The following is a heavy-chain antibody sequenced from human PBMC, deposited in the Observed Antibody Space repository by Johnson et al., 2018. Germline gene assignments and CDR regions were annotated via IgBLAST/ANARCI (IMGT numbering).Heavy chain of an antibody. Sequence: QVQLVQSEAEVKKPGASVKLSCKASGYSFTNYAIHWLRQAPGQRLEWMGWINTGNGVTKYSQKFQDRVTITRDTSASTAYMELGSLKYEDTAVYYCARVLPRLGITGPNWFDFWGQGTLITVSS. V-gene: IGHV1-3*04. CDR1: GYSFTNYA. D-gene: IGHD1-20*01. J-gene: IGHJ5*01. CDR2: INTGNGVT. CDR3: ARVLPRLGITGPNWFDF.